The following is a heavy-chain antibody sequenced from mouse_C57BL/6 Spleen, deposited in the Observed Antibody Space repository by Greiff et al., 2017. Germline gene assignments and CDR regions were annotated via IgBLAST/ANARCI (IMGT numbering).Heavy chain of an antibody. Sequence: QVQLQQSGAELVRPGASVTLSCKASGYTFTDYEMHWVKQTPVHGLEWIGAIDPETGGTAYNQKFKGKAILTADKSSSTAYMELRSLTSEDSAVYYCTRGRGNSYAMDYWGQGTSVTVSS. V-gene: IGHV1-15*01. CDR2: IDPETGGT. CDR1: GYTFTDYE. J-gene: IGHJ4*01. D-gene: IGHD2-1*01. CDR3: TRGRGNSYAMDY.